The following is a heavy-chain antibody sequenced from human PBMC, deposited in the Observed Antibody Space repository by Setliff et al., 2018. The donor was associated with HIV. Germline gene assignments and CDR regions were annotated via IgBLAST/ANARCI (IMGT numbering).Heavy chain of an antibody. CDR3: ARLGDGYNSYDF. CDR2: VYHTGST. CDR1: GGSFSGYY. D-gene: IGHD5-12*01. Sequence: SETLSLTCAVYGGSFSGYYWSWIRQPPGKGLEWIGTVYHTGSTIYNPSLQSRVIMSVDASRNQFSLNVNSLTAADTAVYFCARLGDGYNSYDFWGQGTLVTVSS. V-gene: IGHV4-34*01. J-gene: IGHJ4*02.